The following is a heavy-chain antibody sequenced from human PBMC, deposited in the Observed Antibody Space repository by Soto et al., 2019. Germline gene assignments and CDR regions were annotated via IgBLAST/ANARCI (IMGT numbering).Heavy chain of an antibody. D-gene: IGHD5-18*01. CDR3: ARDGDGYNNWLDL. CDR1: GGSISSGGYY. J-gene: IGHJ5*02. CDR2: TYYSGRT. V-gene: IGHV4-31*03. Sequence: SETLSLTCTVSGGSISSGGYYWNWLRQRPGQGLDWIGYTYYSGRTAYNPSLKSRTTMSIDTSKNQFSLKLSSVTAADTAVYYCARDGDGYNNWLDLWGQGTLVTV.